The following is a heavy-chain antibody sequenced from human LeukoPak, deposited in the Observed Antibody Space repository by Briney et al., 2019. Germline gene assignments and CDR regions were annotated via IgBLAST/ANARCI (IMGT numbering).Heavy chain of an antibody. J-gene: IGHJ4*02. Sequence: SETLSLTCTVSGGSISSSSYYWGWIRQPPGKGLKWIGSIYYSGSTYYNPSLKSRVTISVDTSKNQFSLKLSSVTAADTAVYYCARVSTVVFWSGYKPLYFDYWGQGTLVTVSS. CDR2: IYYSGST. CDR3: ARVSTVVFWSGYKPLYFDY. D-gene: IGHD3-3*01. V-gene: IGHV4-39*07. CDR1: GGSISSSSYY.